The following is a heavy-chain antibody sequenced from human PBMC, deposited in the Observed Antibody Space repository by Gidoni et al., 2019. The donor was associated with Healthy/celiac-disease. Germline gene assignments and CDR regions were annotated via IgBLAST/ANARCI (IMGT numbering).Heavy chain of an antibody. CDR3: ARGKRMNYYGSGSPGQGYYYYGMDV. D-gene: IGHD3-10*01. CDR1: GGSFSGYY. J-gene: IGHJ6*02. Sequence: QVQLQQWGAGLLKPSETLSLTCAVYGGSFSGYYWSWIRQPPGKGLEWIGEINHSGSTNYNPSLKSRVTISVDTSKNQFSLKLSSVTAADTAVYYCARGKRMNYYGSGSPGQGYYYYGMDVWGQGTTVTVSS. CDR2: INHSGST. V-gene: IGHV4-34*01.